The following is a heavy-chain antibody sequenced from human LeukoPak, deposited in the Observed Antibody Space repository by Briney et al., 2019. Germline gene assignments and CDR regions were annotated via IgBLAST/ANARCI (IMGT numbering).Heavy chain of an antibody. D-gene: IGHD3-3*01. CDR1: GGSFSGYY. Sequence: SETLSLTCAVYGGSFSGYYWSWIRQPPGKGLEWIGEINHSGSTNYNPSLKSRVTISRDNAKNSLNLQMNYLRSDDTAVYYCARGVPYPSWSGPHYSDDWGQGILVTVSS. CDR3: ARGVPYPSWSGPHYSDD. CDR2: INHSGST. J-gene: IGHJ4*02. V-gene: IGHV4-34*01.